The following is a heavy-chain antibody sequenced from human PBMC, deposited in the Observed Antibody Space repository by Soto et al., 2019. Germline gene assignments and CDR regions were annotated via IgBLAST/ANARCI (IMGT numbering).Heavy chain of an antibody. D-gene: IGHD6-6*01. CDR3: ARSTAARSYYYYGMDV. J-gene: IGHJ6*02. CDR1: GFTFSSYS. CDR2: ISSSSSTI. Sequence: PGGPLRLSCGASGFTFSSYSMNWVSQAPGKGLEWVSYISSSSSTIYYADSVKGRFTISRDNAKNSLYLQMNSLRDEDTAVYYCARSTAARSYYYYGMDVWGQGTTVTVSS. V-gene: IGHV3-48*02.